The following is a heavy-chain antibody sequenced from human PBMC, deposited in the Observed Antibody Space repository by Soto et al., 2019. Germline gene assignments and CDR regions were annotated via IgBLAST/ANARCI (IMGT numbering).Heavy chain of an antibody. CDR3: ARSGRSLLDY. Sequence: QVQLQESGPGLVKASQTLSLTCTVSGASISGSDHYWSWVRQPPGKGLEWIGHLSYTGNSFNPDYTPSPQSRLTMSLDTSKNQFSLKMTSVTAADTAVYFCARSGRSLLDYWGQGALVSVSS. D-gene: IGHD1-26*01. CDR2: LSYTGNS. CDR1: GASISGSDHY. J-gene: IGHJ4*02. V-gene: IGHV4-30-4*01.